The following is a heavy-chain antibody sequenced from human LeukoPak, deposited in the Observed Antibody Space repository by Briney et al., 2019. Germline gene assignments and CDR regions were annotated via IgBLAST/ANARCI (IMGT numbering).Heavy chain of an antibody. D-gene: IGHD6-19*01. V-gene: IGHV3-74*01. CDR3: ARDGSGWSFDY. CDR1: GYILRNYW. Sequence: PGGSLRLSCGAWGYILRNYWMQGVREARGGGGMWVSRFNSDGSRTTYADSVKGRFSISRDNAKNTLYLQMNSLRAEDTALYYCARDGSGWSFDYWGQGTLVAVSS. J-gene: IGHJ4*02. CDR2: FNSDGSRT.